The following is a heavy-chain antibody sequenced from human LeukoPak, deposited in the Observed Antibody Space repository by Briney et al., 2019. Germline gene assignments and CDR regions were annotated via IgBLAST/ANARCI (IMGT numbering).Heavy chain of an antibody. CDR3: ARVCTSRIAAAGYYYYYYMDV. CDR1: GGSFSGYY. CDR2: INHSGST. J-gene: IGHJ6*03. Sequence: PSETLSLTCAVYGGSFSGYYWSWIRQPPGKGLEWIGEINHSGSTNYNPSLKSRVTISVDTSKNQFSLKLSSVTAADTAVYYCARVCTSRIAAAGYYYYYYMDVWGKGTTVTVSS. D-gene: IGHD6-13*01. V-gene: IGHV4-34*01.